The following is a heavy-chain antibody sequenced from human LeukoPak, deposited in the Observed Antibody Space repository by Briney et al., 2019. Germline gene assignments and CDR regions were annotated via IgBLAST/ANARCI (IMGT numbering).Heavy chain of an antibody. V-gene: IGHV3-74*01. Sequence: GGSLRLSCAASGFTFSDYWMHWVRLAPGKGLVWVSRLTSDGRSTSYADSVKGRFTMSRDNAKNTLFLQMNSLRDEDTAVYYCARGASTYSDYWGQGTPVTVSS. CDR3: ARGASTYSDY. CDR1: GFTFSDYW. CDR2: LTSDGRST. J-gene: IGHJ4*02.